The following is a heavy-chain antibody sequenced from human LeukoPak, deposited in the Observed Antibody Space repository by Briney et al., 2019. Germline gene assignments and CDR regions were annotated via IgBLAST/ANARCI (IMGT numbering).Heavy chain of an antibody. D-gene: IGHD2-15*01. CDR2: ISGSGGST. CDR3: AKDRYPPRYCSGGSCYSNWFDP. CDR1: GFTFSSYA. Sequence: GGSLRLSCAASGFTFSSYAMSWVRQAPGKGLEWVSAISGSGGSTYYADSVKGRFTISRDNSKNTLYLQMNGLRAEDTAVYYCAKDRYPPRYCSGGSCYSNWFDPWGQGTLVTVSS. V-gene: IGHV3-23*01. J-gene: IGHJ5*02.